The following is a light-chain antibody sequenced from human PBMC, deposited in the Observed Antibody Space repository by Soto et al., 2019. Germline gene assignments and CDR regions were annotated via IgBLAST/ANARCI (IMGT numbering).Light chain of an antibody. CDR2: QDS. J-gene: IGLJ2*01. Sequence: SSELTQPPSVSVSPGQTASITCSGAKLGDKYACWYQQKPGQSPMLVIYQDSKRPSGIPERFSGSNSGNTATLTISGTQAMDEADYYCQAWDSNTPSVVFGGGTQLTVL. CDR3: QAWDSNTPSVV. V-gene: IGLV3-1*01. CDR1: KLGDKY.